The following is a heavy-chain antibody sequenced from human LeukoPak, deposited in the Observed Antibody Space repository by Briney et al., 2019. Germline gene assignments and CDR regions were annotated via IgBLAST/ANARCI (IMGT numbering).Heavy chain of an antibody. CDR1: GGSISSYY. V-gene: IGHV3-7*01. Sequence: ETLSLTCTVSGGSISSYYWSWVRQAPGKGLEWVANIKQDGSEKYYVDSVKGRFTVSRDNAKNSLYLQMNSLRAEDTAVYYCARQDIVVVPAAGIFDYWGQGTLVTVSS. CDR3: ARQDIVVVPAAGIFDY. J-gene: IGHJ4*02. D-gene: IGHD2-2*01. CDR2: IKQDGSEK.